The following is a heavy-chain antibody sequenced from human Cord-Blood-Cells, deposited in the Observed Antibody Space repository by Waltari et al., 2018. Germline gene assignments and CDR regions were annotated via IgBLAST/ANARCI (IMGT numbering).Heavy chain of an antibody. D-gene: IGHD6-13*01. CDR2: TYYRSKWYK. J-gene: IGHJ4*02. CDR3: ARYGTYSSSWYFDY. CDR1: GDSVSSNSAA. Sequence: QVQLQQSGPGLVKPSQTLSLTCAISGDSVSSNSAAWNWLRQSPSRGLEWLGRTYYRSKWYKDYAVSVKSRITINPDTSKNQFSLQLNSVTPEGTALYYCARYGTYSSSWYFDYWGQGTLVTVSS. V-gene: IGHV6-1*01.